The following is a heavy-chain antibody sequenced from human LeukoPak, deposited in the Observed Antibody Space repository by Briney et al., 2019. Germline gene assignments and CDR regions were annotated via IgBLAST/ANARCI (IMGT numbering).Heavy chain of an antibody. Sequence: GGSLRLSCAASGFTFSAYNMNWVRQAPGKGLEWVASISSNTNHKYYADPLKGRFTVSRDNAKNSLFLQMNSLRAEDTAVYYCARGAGVLGLGGDHWGQGTLVTVSS. V-gene: IGHV3-21*01. CDR3: ARGAGVLGLGGDH. D-gene: IGHD3-16*01. J-gene: IGHJ4*02. CDR2: ISSNTNHK. CDR1: GFTFSAYN.